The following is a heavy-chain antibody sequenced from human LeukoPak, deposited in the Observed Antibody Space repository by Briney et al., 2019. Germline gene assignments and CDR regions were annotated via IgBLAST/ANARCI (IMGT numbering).Heavy chain of an antibody. CDR3: ARDPTSHYDFWSGYYTGTGGMDV. J-gene: IGHJ6*02. CDR2: MSYDGSNK. D-gene: IGHD3-3*01. Sequence: GGSLRLSCAASGLTFSSYAMHWVRQAQGEGLEWVAVMSYDGSNKYYADSVKGRFTISRDNSKNTLYLQMNSLRAEDTAVYYCARDPTSHYDFWSGYYTGTGGMDVWGQGTTVTVSS. V-gene: IGHV3-30-3*01. CDR1: GLTFSSYA.